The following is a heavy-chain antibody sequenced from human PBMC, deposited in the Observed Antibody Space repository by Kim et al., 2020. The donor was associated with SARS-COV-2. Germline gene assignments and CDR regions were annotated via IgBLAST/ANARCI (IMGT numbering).Heavy chain of an antibody. Sequence: GGSLRLSCAASGFTFSDYYMSWIRQAPGKGLEWLSYISNTNVYTNYADSVKGRFTISRDNAKNSLYLHMNSLRDEDTAVYYCARDGLSGLPLSLWGQGTL. V-gene: IGHV3-11*06. D-gene: IGHD1-26*01. CDR1: GFTFSDYY. CDR2: ISNTNVYT. CDR3: ARDGLSGLPLSL. J-gene: IGHJ4*02.